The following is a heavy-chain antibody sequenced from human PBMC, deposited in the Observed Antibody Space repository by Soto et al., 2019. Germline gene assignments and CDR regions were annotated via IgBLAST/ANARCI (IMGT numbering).Heavy chain of an antibody. V-gene: IGHV1-2*02. Sequence: SVKVSCKASGNTFTGYYMHWARQAPGQGLEWMGWINPNSGGTKYAQKFQGRVTMTRDTSISTAYMELSRLRSDDTAVYYCAREWASSSSSGYFDYWGQGTLVTVSS. CDR1: GNTFTGYY. CDR2: INPNSGGT. CDR3: AREWASSSSSGYFDY. J-gene: IGHJ4*02. D-gene: IGHD6-6*01.